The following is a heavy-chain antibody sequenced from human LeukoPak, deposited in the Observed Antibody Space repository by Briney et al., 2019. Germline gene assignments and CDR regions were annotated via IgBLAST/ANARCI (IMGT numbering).Heavy chain of an antibody. CDR2: INHSGST. Sequence: SETLSLTCAVYGGSFSGYYWSWIRQPPGKGLEWIGQINHSGSTNYNPSLKSRVTISLDTSKNQFSLKLRSVTAADTAVYYCAKHLRRRFFSKTLGFDPWGQGTLVTVSS. V-gene: IGHV4-34*01. CDR3: AKHLRRRFFSKTLGFDP. J-gene: IGHJ5*02. D-gene: IGHD3-3*01. CDR1: GGSFSGYY.